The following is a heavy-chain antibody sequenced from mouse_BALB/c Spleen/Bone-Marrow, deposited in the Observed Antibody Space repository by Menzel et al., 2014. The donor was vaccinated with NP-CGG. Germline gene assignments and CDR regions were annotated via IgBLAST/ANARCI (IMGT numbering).Heavy chain of an antibody. Sequence: DVQLQESGAELVRSGASVKLSCTASGSNIKDYYMHWIKQRPEQGLEWIGWIDPENGDTEYAPKFQGKATMTADTSSNTAYLQLSSLTSEDTAVYYCYACGNDFFFVYWGQGTLVTVSA. V-gene: IGHV14-4*02. CDR3: YACGNDFFFVY. CDR1: GSNIKDYY. J-gene: IGHJ3*01. D-gene: IGHD2-4*01. CDR2: IDPENGDT.